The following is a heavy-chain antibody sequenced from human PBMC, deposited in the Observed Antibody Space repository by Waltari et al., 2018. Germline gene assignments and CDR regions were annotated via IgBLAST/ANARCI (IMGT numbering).Heavy chain of an antibody. CDR3: ARDSATTSLDY. V-gene: IGHV4-4*02. J-gene: IGHJ4*02. Sequence: QVQLQESGPGLVKPSGTLSLTCAVSGGSISSSNWWSWVRQPPGKGLEWIGEIYHSGSTKHHPALKRWGTISVDKSKNQVSLKLSSVTAADTAVYYCARDSATTSLDYWGQGTLVTVSS. CDR2: IYHSGST. CDR1: GGSISSSNW.